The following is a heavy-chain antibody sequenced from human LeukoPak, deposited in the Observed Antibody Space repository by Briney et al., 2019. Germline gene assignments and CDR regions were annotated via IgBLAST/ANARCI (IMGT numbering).Heavy chain of an antibody. V-gene: IGHV1-2*02. CDR3: ARDYGGYSKSDY. Sequence: GASVKVSCKASGYTFTGYYMHWVRQAPGQGLEWMGWINPNSGGTNYAQKLQGRVTMTTDTSTSTAYMELRSLRSDDTAVYYCARDYGGYSKSDYWGQGTLVTVSS. CDR1: GYTFTGYY. D-gene: IGHD1-26*01. J-gene: IGHJ4*02. CDR2: INPNSGGT.